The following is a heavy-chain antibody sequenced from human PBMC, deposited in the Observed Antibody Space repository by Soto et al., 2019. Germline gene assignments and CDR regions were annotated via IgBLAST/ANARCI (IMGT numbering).Heavy chain of an antibody. J-gene: IGHJ4*02. V-gene: IGHV3-21*01. CDR1: GFAFNNYG. CDR3: AREDSIIIPAVSDF. CDR2: ISKSDYT. D-gene: IGHD2-2*01. Sequence: VVSLRLSCTVSGFAFNNYGINWVRQAPGKGLEWVSSISKSDYTYYSDSVKGRFAISRDNAKSSVSLQMNTLRVEDTAVYYCAREDSIIIPAVSDFWGQGTLVTVSS.